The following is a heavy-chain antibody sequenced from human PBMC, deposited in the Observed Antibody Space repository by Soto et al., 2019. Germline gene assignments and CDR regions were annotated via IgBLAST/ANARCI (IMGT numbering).Heavy chain of an antibody. J-gene: IGHJ3*02. V-gene: IGHV5-51*01. D-gene: IGHD4-17*01. Sequence: GESLKISCKGSGYSFTSYWIGWVRQMPGKGLGGVGIIYPGDSDTSYSPSFQGQVTISADKSISTAYLQWSSLKASDTAMYYCARHSYGEGAFDIWGQGTMVTVSS. CDR3: ARHSYGEGAFDI. CDR1: GYSFTSYW. CDR2: IYPGDSDT.